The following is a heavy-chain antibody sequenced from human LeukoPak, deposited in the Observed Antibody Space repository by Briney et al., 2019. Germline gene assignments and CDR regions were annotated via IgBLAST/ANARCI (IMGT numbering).Heavy chain of an antibody. CDR3: ARDVPLYYYGSGTFLFDY. D-gene: IGHD3-10*01. CDR1: GGSISSGSYY. J-gene: IGHJ4*02. Sequence: SETLSLTCTVSGGSISSGSYYWSWIRQPPGKGLEWLGEINHSGSTNYNPSLKSRVTISVDTSKNQFSLKLNSVTAADTAVYYCARDVPLYYYGSGTFLFDYWGQGTLVTVSS. CDR2: INHSGST. V-gene: IGHV4-39*07.